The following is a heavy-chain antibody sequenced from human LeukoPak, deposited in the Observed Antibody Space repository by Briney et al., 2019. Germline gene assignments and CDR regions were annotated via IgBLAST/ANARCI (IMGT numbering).Heavy chain of an antibody. V-gene: IGHV4-39*01. CDR2: IHYSGCT. D-gene: IGHD5-18*01. Sequence: SETLSLTCTVSGGSISSSNYYWGWIRQPPGKGLEYIGIIHYSGCTYYNPSLKSRVTISLDTSKNQFSLKLTSVTAADTAVYYCARRPDTAIDYWGQGTLVTVSS. J-gene: IGHJ4*02. CDR1: GGSISSSNYY. CDR3: ARRPDTAIDY.